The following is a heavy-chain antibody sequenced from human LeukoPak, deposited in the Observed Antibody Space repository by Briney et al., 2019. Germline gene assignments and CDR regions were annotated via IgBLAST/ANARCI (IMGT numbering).Heavy chain of an antibody. CDR2: ISYSGYT. CDR3: ARQVVAVAGTGYFDY. V-gene: IGHV4-39*01. CDR1: GGSIRGSSDY. Sequence: PSETLSLTCTVSGGSIRGSSDYWGWVRQPPGKGPEWIGSISYSGYTYYNPSLKSRVTISLDTSKNQFSLKLNSVTAADTAVYYCARQVVAVAGTGYFDYWGQGTLVTVSS. D-gene: IGHD6-19*01. J-gene: IGHJ4*02.